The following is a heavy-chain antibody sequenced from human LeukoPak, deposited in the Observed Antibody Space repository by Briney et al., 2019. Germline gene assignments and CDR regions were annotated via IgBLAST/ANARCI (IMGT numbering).Heavy chain of an antibody. CDR1: GFTFSGSA. J-gene: IGHJ5*02. Sequence: GGSLKLSCAASGFTFSGSAIHWVRQSSGKGLEWVGHIDKKDNFYATTSAASVTGRFTISRDDSKNTAYLQMNSLKTEDTALYYCTRDSGTYDWLDPWGQGTLVTVSS. V-gene: IGHV3-73*01. CDR2: IDKKDNFYAT. D-gene: IGHD1-26*01. CDR3: TRDSGTYDWLDP.